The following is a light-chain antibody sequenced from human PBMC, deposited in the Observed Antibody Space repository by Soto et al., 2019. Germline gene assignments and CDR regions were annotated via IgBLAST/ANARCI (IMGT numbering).Light chain of an antibody. CDR2: GAS. CDR1: QSVSSN. V-gene: IGKV3-15*01. CDR3: QQCNDWPHT. J-gene: IGKJ2*01. Sequence: EIVMTQSPATLSVSPGERATLSCRASQSVSSNLAWYQQKPGQAPRLLIYGASSRATDIPARFSGRGSVTEFTLTISSLQSEDCAVYYCQQCNDWPHTFGQGTKLEIK.